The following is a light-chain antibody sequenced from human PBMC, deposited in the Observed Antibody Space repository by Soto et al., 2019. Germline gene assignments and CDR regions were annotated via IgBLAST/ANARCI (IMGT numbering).Light chain of an antibody. CDR2: EVT. J-gene: IGLJ3*02. CDR3: SSYTTAYTQV. CDR1: SSDVGHYDY. Sequence: QPVLTQPASVSGSPGQSITISCTGTSSDVGHYDYVSWYQQHPGKVPKLIISEVTTRPSGVSDRFSGSKSGNTASLTISRLQAEDEAHYYCSSYTTAYTQVFGGGTQLTVL. V-gene: IGLV2-14*01.